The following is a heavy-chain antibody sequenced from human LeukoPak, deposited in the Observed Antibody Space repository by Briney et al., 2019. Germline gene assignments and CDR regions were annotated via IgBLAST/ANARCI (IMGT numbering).Heavy chain of an antibody. CDR3: AREGSYYDSSGYSSLFDD. V-gene: IGHV7-4-1*02. D-gene: IGHD3-22*01. Sequence: ASVKVSFKASGYTFTSYAMNWVRQAPGQGLEWMGWINTNTGNPTYAQGFTGRFIFSLDTSVSTAYLLISSLKAEDTAVYYCAREGSYYDSSGYSSLFDDWGQGTLVTVSS. CDR2: INTNTGNP. J-gene: IGHJ4*02. CDR1: GYTFTSYA.